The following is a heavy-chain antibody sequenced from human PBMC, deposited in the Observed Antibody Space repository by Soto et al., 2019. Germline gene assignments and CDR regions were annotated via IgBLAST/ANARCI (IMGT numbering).Heavy chain of an antibody. CDR1: GGAVISGTYY. V-gene: IGHV4-61*01. CDR3: TRGPPRVQWFDP. Sequence: KASETLSLTCTLSGGAVISGTYYWSWIRQLPGKGLEWIGHIYFTGSTNYNPSLKSRVTMSLDTSRNQFSLKLSSVTAADAAVYYCTRGPPRVQWFDPWGLGTLVTVSS. J-gene: IGHJ5*02. CDR2: IYFTGST.